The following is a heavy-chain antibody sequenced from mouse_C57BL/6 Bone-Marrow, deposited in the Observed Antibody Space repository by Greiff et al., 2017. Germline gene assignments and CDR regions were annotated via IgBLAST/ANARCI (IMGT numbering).Heavy chain of an antibody. D-gene: IGHD2-4*01. CDR1: GFSLTSYG. CDR2: IWSGGST. V-gene: IGHV2-2*01. Sequence: VQLQQSGPGLVQPSQSLSITCTVSGFSLTSYGVHWVRQSPGKGLEWLGVIWSGGSTDYNAAFISRLSISKDNSKSQVFFKMNSLQADDTAIYYCARSLYDYDTAYWGQGTLVTVSA. CDR3: ARSLYDYDTAY. J-gene: IGHJ3*01.